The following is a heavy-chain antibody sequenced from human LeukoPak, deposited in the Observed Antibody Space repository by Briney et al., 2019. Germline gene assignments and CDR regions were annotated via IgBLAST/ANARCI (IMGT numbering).Heavy chain of an antibody. CDR1: GDSISTYS. D-gene: IGHD3-10*01. Sequence: SETLSLPCTVSGDSISTYSWIWIRQPPGKGLECIGYISYSGSTNFNPSLQSRVTMSVATSKNQFSLKLNSVTAADTAVYYCAKAMSSAWNFDLWGRGTLVTVSS. CDR2: ISYSGST. V-gene: IGHV4-59*01. J-gene: IGHJ2*01. CDR3: AKAMSSAWNFDL.